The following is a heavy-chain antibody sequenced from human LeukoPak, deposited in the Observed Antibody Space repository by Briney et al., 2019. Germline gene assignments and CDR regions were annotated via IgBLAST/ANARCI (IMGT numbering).Heavy chain of an antibody. CDR2: INPNSGGT. D-gene: IGHD6-19*01. Sequence: ASVKVSCKASGYTFTGYYMHWVRQAPGQGLEWMGWINPNSGGTNYAQKFQGRVTMTRDTSISTAYMELSRLRSDDTAVYYCARDSRSSGYINWFDPWGQGTLVTVSS. CDR3: ARDSRSSGYINWFDP. CDR1: GYTFTGYY. V-gene: IGHV1-2*02. J-gene: IGHJ5*02.